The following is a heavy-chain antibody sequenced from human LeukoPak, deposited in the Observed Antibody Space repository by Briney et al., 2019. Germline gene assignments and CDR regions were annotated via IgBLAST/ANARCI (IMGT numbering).Heavy chain of an antibody. CDR2: ITYNSGTI. CDR3: ARDSGYSYADDY. D-gene: IGHD5-18*01. V-gene: IGHV3-48*02. Sequence: PGGSLRLSCAASGFTFRSYAMQWVRQAPRKGLEWVSYITYNSGTIFYADSVKGRFTISRDNAKDSLYLQMSSLRDEDTAVYYCARDSGYSYADDYWGQGTLVTVSS. CDR1: GFTFRSYA. J-gene: IGHJ4*02.